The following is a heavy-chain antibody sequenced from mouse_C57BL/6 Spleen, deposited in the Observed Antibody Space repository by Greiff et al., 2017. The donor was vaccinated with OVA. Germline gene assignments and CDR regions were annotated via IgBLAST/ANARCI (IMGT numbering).Heavy chain of an antibody. J-gene: IGHJ4*01. V-gene: IGHV1-7*01. D-gene: IGHD1-2*01. CDR1: GYTFTSYW. CDR3: AGEDSLLRPYAMDY. CDR2: INPSSGYT. Sequence: VQLQQSGAELAKPGASVKLSCKASGYTFTSYWMHWVKQRPGQGLEWIGYINPSSGYTKYNQQFKDKATFTADKSSSPAYMQLSSLTSEGSAVYYCAGEDSLLRPYAMDYWGQGTSVTVSS.